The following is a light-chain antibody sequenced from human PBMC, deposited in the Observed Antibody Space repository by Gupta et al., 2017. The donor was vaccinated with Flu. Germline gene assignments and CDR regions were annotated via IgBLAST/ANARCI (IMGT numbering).Light chain of an antibody. CDR2: GAS. V-gene: IGKV3-15*01. J-gene: IGKJ2*03. CDR3: QQDNSWPLS. Sequence: EVVMTQSPATLSVSPGERATLSCRASQTVYSNLAWYQQKPGQAPRLLIYGASTRATGIPARFSGSGSGTEFILTISRLQSEDFAVYYCQQDNSWPLSFGQGTKLEIK. CDR1: QTVYSN.